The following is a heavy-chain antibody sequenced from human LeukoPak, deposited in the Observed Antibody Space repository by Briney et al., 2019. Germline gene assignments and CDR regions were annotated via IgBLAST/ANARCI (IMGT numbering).Heavy chain of an antibody. J-gene: IGHJ6*02. D-gene: IGHD3-22*01. CDR1: GYTFTGYY. Sequence: ASVKVSCKASGYTFTGYYMHWVRQVPGQGLEWMGWIDPNSGGTNYAQKFQGRVTMTRDTSISTAYMELSRLRSDDTAVYYCATLRRPRSSGPTYYYGMDVWGQGTTVTVSS. V-gene: IGHV1-2*02. CDR3: ATLRRPRSSGPTYYYGMDV. CDR2: IDPNSGGT.